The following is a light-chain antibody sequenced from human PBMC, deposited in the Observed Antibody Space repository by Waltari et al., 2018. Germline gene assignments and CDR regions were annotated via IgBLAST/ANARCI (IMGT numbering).Light chain of an antibody. CDR1: SSDVGYYDY. V-gene: IGLV2-14*01. J-gene: IGLJ1*01. CDR3: ISYTTTSTFV. CDR2: DVT. Sequence: QSALTQPASVSGSPGQSVTISCTGPSSDVGYYDYVSWYQQHPGNAPKLMIYDVTKRPSGVSTRFSGSKSGNTASLTISGLQTEDEADYYCISYTTTSTFVFGTGTKVTVL.